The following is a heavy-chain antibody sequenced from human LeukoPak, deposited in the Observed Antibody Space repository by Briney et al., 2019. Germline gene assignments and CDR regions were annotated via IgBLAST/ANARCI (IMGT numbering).Heavy chain of an antibody. CDR2: IYYSGST. V-gene: IGHV4-59*01. J-gene: IGHJ3*02. CDR3: ARDLPGSGGDSTAFDI. D-gene: IGHD2-21*02. CDR1: GGSISSYY. Sequence: SETLSLTCTVSGGSISSYYWSWIRQPPGKGLEWIGYIYYSGSTNYNPSLKSRVTISVDTSKNQFSLKLSSVTAADTAVYYCARDLPGSGGDSTAFDIWGQGTMVTVSS.